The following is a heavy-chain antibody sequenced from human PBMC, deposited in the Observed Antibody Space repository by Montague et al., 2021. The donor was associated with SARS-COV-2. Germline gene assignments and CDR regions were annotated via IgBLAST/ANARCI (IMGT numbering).Heavy chain of an antibody. J-gene: IGHJ6*02. CDR3: ARGQPPRITFGGIISYGLDV. Sequence: LSLPCAVYGGSFSGYYWTWIRQPPGKGLEWIGEINHSGSTNYNPSLKSRVTISVDTSKNQFSLKLRSVTAADTAVYYCARGQPPRITFGGIISYGLDVWGQGTTVTVSS. CDR2: INHSGST. CDR1: GGSFSGYY. V-gene: IGHV4-34*01. D-gene: IGHD3-16*02.